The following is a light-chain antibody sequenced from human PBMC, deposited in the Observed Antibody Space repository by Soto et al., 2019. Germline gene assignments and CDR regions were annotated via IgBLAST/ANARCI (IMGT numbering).Light chain of an antibody. CDR2: DVT. CDR3: CSYAGGYIFV. CDR1: SSDVGGYNY. J-gene: IGLJ1*01. V-gene: IGLV2-11*01. Sequence: QSVLTQPASVSGSPGQSITISCTGTSSDVGGYNYVSWYQQHPGKAPKLIIYDVTKRPSGVPDRFSGSKSGNTASLTISGLQAEDEVDYYCCSYAGGYIFVFGTGTQLTVL.